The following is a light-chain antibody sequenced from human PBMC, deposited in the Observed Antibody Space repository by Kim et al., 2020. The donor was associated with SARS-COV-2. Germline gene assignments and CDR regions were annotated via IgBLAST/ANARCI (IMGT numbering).Light chain of an antibody. CDR3: QHYNNWPLYT. V-gene: IGKV3-15*01. CDR2: GAS. CDR1: QSISTN. Sequence: EIVMTQSPATLSVSPGERATLSCRASQSISTNLAWYQQKPGQAPRLLIHGASTRASGIPARFSGSGSGTEFILTISSLQSEDSAVYYCQHYNNWPLYTFGLGTKLEIK. J-gene: IGKJ2*01.